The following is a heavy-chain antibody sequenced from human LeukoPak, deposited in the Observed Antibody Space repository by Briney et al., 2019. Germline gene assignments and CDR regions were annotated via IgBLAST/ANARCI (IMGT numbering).Heavy chain of an antibody. J-gene: IGHJ4*02. CDR1: GFTFSSFD. CDR2: IGTLLDT. CDR3: VRGRNNNYYDDSGYSPH. D-gene: IGHD3-22*01. V-gene: IGHV3-13*01. Sequence: PGGSLRLSCAASGFTFSSFDMHWVRQAPGKGLEWVSGIGTLLDTDYPDSLKGRFTISRENAKNSVFLQMNNVRAGDTAVYYCVRGRNNNYYDDSGYSPHWGQGTLVTVSS.